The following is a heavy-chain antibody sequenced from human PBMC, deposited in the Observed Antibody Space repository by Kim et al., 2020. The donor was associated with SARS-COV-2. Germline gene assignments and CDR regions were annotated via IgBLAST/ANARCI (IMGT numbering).Heavy chain of an antibody. Sequence: ASVKVSCKASGYTFTSYGISWVRQAPGQGLEWMGWISAYNGNTNYAQKLQGRVTMTTDTSTSTAYMELRSLRSDDTAVYYCARAGATGYYDSSGYYRYFQHWGQGTLVTVSS. D-gene: IGHD3-22*01. J-gene: IGHJ1*01. CDR2: ISAYNGNT. CDR1: GYTFTSYG. V-gene: IGHV1-18*01. CDR3: ARAGATGYYDSSGYYRYFQH.